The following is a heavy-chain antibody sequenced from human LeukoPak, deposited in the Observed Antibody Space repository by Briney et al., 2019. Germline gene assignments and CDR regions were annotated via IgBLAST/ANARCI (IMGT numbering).Heavy chain of an antibody. Sequence: GGSLRLSCAASGFTFSSYAMSWVRQAPGKGLEWVSAISGSGGSTYYADSVKGRFTISRDNSKNTLYLQMNSLRAEDTAVYYCAIFSRWGRKTSFDYWGQGTLVTVSS. CDR2: ISGSGGST. CDR1: GFTFSSYA. V-gene: IGHV3-23*01. J-gene: IGHJ4*02. CDR3: AIFSRWGRKTSFDY. D-gene: IGHD4-23*01.